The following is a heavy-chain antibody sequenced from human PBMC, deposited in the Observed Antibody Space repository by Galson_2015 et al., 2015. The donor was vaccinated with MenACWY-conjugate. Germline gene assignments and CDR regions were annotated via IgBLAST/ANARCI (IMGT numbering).Heavy chain of an antibody. Sequence: ATLSLTCTVSGGSISSRNNYWGWIRPPPGKGLEWIGSIYYSGSTYYNSSLKSRFTMSVDKSKNQFSLNLSTMTAADTAVYYCAREPKGTAVGDFDYWGQGTPVTISS. D-gene: IGHD3-16*01. CDR1: GGSISSRNNY. J-gene: IGHJ4*02. V-gene: IGHV4-39*02. CDR2: IYYSGST. CDR3: AREPKGTAVGDFDY.